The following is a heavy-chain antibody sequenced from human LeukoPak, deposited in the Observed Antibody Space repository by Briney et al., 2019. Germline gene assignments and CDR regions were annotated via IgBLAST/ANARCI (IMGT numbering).Heavy chain of an antibody. J-gene: IGHJ5*02. Sequence: GGSLRLSCAASGFTSSSYSMNWVRQAPGKGLEWVSSISSSSSYTYYADSVKGRFTISRDNAKNPLYLQMNSLRAEDTAVYYCARDIAVAGITNWFDPWGQGTLVTVSS. V-gene: IGHV3-21*01. CDR2: ISSSSSYT. CDR1: GFTSSSYS. D-gene: IGHD6-19*01. CDR3: ARDIAVAGITNWFDP.